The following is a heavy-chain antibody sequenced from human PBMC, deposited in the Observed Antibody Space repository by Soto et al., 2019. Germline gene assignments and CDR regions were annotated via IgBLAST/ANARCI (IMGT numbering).Heavy chain of an antibody. V-gene: IGHV5-51*01. D-gene: IGHD2-2*01. CDR2: IYPGDSDT. Sequence: GESLKISCTGSGYAFTSYWIAWVRQMPGKDLEWIVIIYPGDSDTRYSPSFQGQVNISAEKSITTAYLQWSSLKASDTAMYYCARGYCTTTICDPWFDPEGQGTLVPVSS. CDR3: ARGYCTTTICDPWFDP. J-gene: IGHJ5*02. CDR1: GYAFTSYW.